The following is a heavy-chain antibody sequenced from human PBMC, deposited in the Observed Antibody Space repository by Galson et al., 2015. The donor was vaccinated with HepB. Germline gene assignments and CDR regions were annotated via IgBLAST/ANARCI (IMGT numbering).Heavy chain of an antibody. J-gene: IGHJ4*02. CDR3: ARDDLIVGANPDY. CDR1: GGSMSNYY. CDR2: IFSSGSS. Sequence: SETLSLTCNVSGGSMSNYYWTWIRQPPGKRLEWIGYIFSSGSSKYNPSLKSRVTISIDTSTNQFSLTSEDTAVYYCARDDLIVGANPDYWGQGTLVIVSS. D-gene: IGHD1-26*01. V-gene: IGHV4-59*01.